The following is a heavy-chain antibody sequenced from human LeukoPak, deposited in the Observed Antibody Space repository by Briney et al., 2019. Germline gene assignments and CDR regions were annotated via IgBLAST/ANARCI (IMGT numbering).Heavy chain of an antibody. CDR3: ARVPQWDPPGNYYYGMDV. D-gene: IGHD1-26*01. CDR1: GYRFTNYW. J-gene: IGHJ6*02. Sequence: GESLKISCKGSGYRFTNYWIGWVRQMPGKGLEWMGIIYPGDSSDTRYSPSFQGQVTMSADKSMNTAYLQWNSLKASDTALYYCARVPQWDPPGNYYYGMDVWGQGTTVTVSS. CDR2: IYPGDSSDT. V-gene: IGHV5-51*01.